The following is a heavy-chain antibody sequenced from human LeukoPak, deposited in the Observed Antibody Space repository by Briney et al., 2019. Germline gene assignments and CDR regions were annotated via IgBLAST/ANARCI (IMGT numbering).Heavy chain of an antibody. D-gene: IGHD3-10*01. Sequence: GGSLRLSCAASGFTFDDYGMSWVRQAPGKGLEWVSGINWNGGSTGYADSVKGRFTISRDNAKNSLYLQMNSLRAEDTALYYCARTVWFGDYYYYYYVDVWGKGRTVTISS. CDR1: GFTFDDYG. CDR3: ARTVWFGDYYYYYYVDV. J-gene: IGHJ6*03. V-gene: IGHV3-20*04. CDR2: INWNGGST.